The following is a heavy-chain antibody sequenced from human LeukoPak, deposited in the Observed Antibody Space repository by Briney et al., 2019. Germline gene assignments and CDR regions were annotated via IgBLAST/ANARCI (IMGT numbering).Heavy chain of an antibody. CDR1: GDSFDNSI. J-gene: IGHJ3*02. Sequence: SVKVSCKASGDSFDNSIISWVRQVPGQGFEYMGGILPMIDTPNYAQKFQGRVTISADKFTATAYLELSTLRSEDTAVYYCARGHYYDSRAWYGIWGQGTMVTVSS. D-gene: IGHD3-22*01. V-gene: IGHV1-69*06. CDR2: ILPMIDTP. CDR3: ARGHYYDSRAWYGI.